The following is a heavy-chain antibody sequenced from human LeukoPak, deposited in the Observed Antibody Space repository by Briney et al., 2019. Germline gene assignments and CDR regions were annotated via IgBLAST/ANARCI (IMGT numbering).Heavy chain of an antibody. CDR2: ISAYNGNT. D-gene: IGHD3-22*01. CDR3: ARDPHQYYYDSSGYYPYYYYYMDV. J-gene: IGHJ6*03. Sequence: ASVKVSCKASGYTFTSYGISWVRQAPGQGLEWMGWISAYNGNTNYAQKLQGRVTMTTDTSTSTAYMELRSLRSDDTAVYYCARDPHQYYYDSSGYYPYYYYYMDVWGKGTTVTVSS. V-gene: IGHV1-18*01. CDR1: GYTFTSYG.